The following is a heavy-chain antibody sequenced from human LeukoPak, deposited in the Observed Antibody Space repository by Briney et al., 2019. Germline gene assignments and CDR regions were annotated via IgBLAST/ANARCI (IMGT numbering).Heavy chain of an antibody. CDR2: TNPNTGGT. D-gene: IGHD1-26*01. Sequence: ASVKVSCKASGYTFTGCYVHWVRQAPGQGLEYMGWTNPNTGGTNYAQKFQGRVAITRDTSVSTAYMELSSLRSDDTAVYYCAREAVGATKNFDYWGQGTLVTVSS. CDR1: GYTFTGCY. V-gene: IGHV1-2*02. J-gene: IGHJ4*02. CDR3: AREAVGATKNFDY.